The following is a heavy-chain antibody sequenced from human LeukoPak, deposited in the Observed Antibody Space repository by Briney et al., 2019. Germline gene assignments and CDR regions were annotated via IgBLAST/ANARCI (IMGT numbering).Heavy chain of an antibody. V-gene: IGHV3-30-3*01. Sequence: GGSLRLSCAASGFTFSSYAMHWVRQAPGKGLEWVAVISYDGSNKYYADSVKGRFTISRDNSKNTLHLQMNSLKTEDTAVYYCTTPQGEEDYWGQGTLVTVSS. CDR3: TTPQGEEDY. CDR2: ISYDGSNK. CDR1: GFTFSSYA. D-gene: IGHD3-16*01. J-gene: IGHJ4*02.